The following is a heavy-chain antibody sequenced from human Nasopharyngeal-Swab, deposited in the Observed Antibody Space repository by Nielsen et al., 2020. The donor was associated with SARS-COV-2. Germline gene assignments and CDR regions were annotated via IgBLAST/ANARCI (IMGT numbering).Heavy chain of an antibody. CDR1: GGSISSSSYY. Sequence: SETLSLTCTVSGGSISSSSYYWGWIRQPPGKGLEWIGGIYYSGSTYYNPSLKSRVTISVDTSKNQFSLKLSPVTAADTAVYYCARRQGGWLQAVHYFDYWGQGTLVTVSS. J-gene: IGHJ4*02. D-gene: IGHD5-24*01. CDR3: ARRQGGWLQAVHYFDY. CDR2: IYYSGST. V-gene: IGHV4-39*01.